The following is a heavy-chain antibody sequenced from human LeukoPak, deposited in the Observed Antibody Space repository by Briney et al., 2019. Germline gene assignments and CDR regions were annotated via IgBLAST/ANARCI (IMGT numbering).Heavy chain of an antibody. J-gene: IGHJ4*02. CDR2: ISSSGSTI. D-gene: IGHD2-2*02. CDR1: GFTFSDYY. Sequence: GGSLRLSCAASGFTFSDYYMSWIRQAPGKGLEWGSYISSSGSTIYYADSVKGRFTISRDNAKNSLYLQMNSLRAEDTAVYYCARGGYCSSTSCYNPLLFAYWGQGTLVTVSS. V-gene: IGHV3-11*01. CDR3: ARGGYCSSTSCYNPLLFAY.